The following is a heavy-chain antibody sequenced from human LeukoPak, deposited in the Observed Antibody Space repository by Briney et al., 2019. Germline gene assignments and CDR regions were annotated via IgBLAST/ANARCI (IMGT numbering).Heavy chain of an antibody. CDR2: ISSSGSTI. CDR3: AREYDYSNQTDY. D-gene: IGHD4-11*01. J-gene: IGHJ4*02. V-gene: IGHV3-11*04. Sequence: GGSLRLSCAASGFTFSDYYMSWIRQAPGKRLEWVSYISSSGSTIYYADSVKGRFTISRDNAKNSPYLQMNSLRAEDTAVYYCAREYDYSNQTDYWGQGTLVTVSS. CDR1: GFTFSDYY.